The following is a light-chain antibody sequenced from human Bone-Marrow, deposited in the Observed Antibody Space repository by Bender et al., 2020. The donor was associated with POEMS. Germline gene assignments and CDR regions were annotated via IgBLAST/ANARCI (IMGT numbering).Light chain of an antibody. J-gene: IGLJ1*01. Sequence: QSALTQPASVSGSPGQSITISCTGTSSDVGNYDVVSWYQHHPGKAPKLIIFETRKRTSGVSTRFSASESGNTVSLTISGLQCEGEAECLWCIYGGYSTYVFGTG. CDR3: CIYGGYSTYV. V-gene: IGLV2-23*01. CDR2: ETR. CDR1: SSDVGNYDV.